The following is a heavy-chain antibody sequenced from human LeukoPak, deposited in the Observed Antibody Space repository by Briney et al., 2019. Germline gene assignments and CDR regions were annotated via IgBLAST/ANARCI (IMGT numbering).Heavy chain of an antibody. D-gene: IGHD3-22*01. Sequence: PGGSLRLCCAASGFTFSSYEMNWVRQAPGKGLEWLSYISSSGSTIYADSVKGRFTISRDNAKNSLYLQMNSLRAEDTAVYYCVRDLPNYYDSSTYYHGGLWGQGTLVTVSS. V-gene: IGHV3-48*03. J-gene: IGHJ4*02. CDR3: VRDLPNYYDSSTYYHGGL. CDR1: GFTFSSYE. CDR2: ISSSGSTI.